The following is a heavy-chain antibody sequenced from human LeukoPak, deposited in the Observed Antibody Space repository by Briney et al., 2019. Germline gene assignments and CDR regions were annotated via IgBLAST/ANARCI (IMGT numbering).Heavy chain of an antibody. V-gene: IGHV1-2*06. Sequence: ASVKVSCKASGYTFTSYAMHWVRQAPGQGLEWMGRINPNSGGTNYAQKFQGRVTMTRDTSISTAYMELSRLRSDDTAVYYCARERRGYGQRIDYWGQGTLVTVSS. J-gene: IGHJ4*02. CDR2: INPNSGGT. CDR3: ARERRGYGQRIDY. D-gene: IGHD5-18*01. CDR1: GYTFTSYA.